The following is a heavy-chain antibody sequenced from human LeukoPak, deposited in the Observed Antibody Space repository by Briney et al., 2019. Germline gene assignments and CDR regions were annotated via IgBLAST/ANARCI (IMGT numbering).Heavy chain of an antibody. J-gene: IGHJ6*02. V-gene: IGHV4-59*01. CDR3: ARESRLTYYYGMDV. Sequence: SETLSLTCTVSGGSISSYYWSWIRQPPGKGLEWIGYIYYSESTNYNPSLKSRVTISVDTSKNQFSLKLSSVTAADTAVYYCARESRLTYYYGMDVWGQGTTVTVSS. CDR2: IYYSEST. CDR1: GGSISSYY. D-gene: IGHD3-9*01.